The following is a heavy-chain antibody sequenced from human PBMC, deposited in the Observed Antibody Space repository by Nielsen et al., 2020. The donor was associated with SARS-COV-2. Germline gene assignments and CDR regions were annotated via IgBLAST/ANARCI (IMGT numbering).Heavy chain of an antibody. D-gene: IGHD3-16*01. Sequence: GKSLKISCEASGYSFSSYWIAWVRQRPGKGLEWMGIIYPGDSETKYSPSFQGQVTMSVDKSLRTAYLQWRTLKASDTAMYYCARRHMIPFGAGTYHFDFWGQGTLVTVSS. CDR1: GYSFSSYW. J-gene: IGHJ4*02. V-gene: IGHV5-51*01. CDR2: IYPGDSET. CDR3: ARRHMIPFGAGTYHFDF.